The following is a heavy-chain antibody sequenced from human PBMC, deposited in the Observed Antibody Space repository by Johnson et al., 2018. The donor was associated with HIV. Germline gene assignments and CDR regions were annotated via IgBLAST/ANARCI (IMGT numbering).Heavy chain of an antibody. CDR1: GFTFSDAW. Sequence: MQLVESGGDLVKPGGSLRLSCAASGFTFSDAWMNWVRQAPGKGLEWVGRLKSKSDGGTTDYAAPVKGRFTMSRDDSKSTLYLQMNSLRAEDTAVYYCAREGPASSVLYLGDNVRGLLGLRWAMWG. CDR3: AREGPASSVLYLGDNVRGLLGLRWAM. J-gene: IGHJ1*01. D-gene: IGHD3-10*02. V-gene: IGHV3-15*01. CDR2: LKSKSDGGTT.